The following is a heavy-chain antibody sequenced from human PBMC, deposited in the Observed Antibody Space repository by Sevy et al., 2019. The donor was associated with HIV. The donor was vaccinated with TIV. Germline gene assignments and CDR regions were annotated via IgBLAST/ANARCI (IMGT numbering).Heavy chain of an antibody. J-gene: IGHJ4*02. CDR1: GFNINTYW. CDR2: IKYDGSEI. D-gene: IGHD2-2*01. V-gene: IGHV3-7*01. CDR3: VRAIVIEGSF. Sequence: GGSLRLSCAASGFNINTYWMNWVRQAPGKGLEWMANIKYDGSEIYYVDSVRGRFTISKDNARNLVYLQMNSLRAEDTALYYCVRAIVIEGSFWGQGTLVTVSS.